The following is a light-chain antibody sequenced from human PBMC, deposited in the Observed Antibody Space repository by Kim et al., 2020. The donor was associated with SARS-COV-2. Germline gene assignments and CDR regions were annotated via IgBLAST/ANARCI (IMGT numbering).Light chain of an antibody. J-gene: IGKJ2*01. V-gene: IGKV1-39*01. CDR3: QQCYSYDPYT. CDR1: QSISTY. CDR2: AAS. Sequence: DIQVTQSPSSLSASVGDKVTITCRASQSISTYLNWYQHKPGTAPKLLIYAASSLQSGVPSRFSGTGYGTTFSLTINNLQPEDFATYYCQQCYSYDPYTFGQGTKLEIK.